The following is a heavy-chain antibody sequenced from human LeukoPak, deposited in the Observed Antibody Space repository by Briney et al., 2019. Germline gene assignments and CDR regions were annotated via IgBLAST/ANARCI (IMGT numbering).Heavy chain of an antibody. J-gene: IGHJ5*01. CDR3: ARRGPYSSGWFDY. V-gene: IGHV4-39*01. CDR2: IYYSGST. CDR1: GGSISSYY. Sequence: SETLSLTCTVSGGSISSYYWGWIRQPPGKGLEWIGSIYYSGSTYYNPSLKSRITISVDTSKNQFSLKLSSVTAADTAVYYCARRGPYSSGWFDYWGQGTLVTVSS. D-gene: IGHD6-19*01.